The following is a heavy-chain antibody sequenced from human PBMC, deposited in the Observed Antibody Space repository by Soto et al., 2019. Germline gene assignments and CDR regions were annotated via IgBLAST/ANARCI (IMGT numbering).Heavy chain of an antibody. V-gene: IGHV1-8*01. CDR1: GYTFTIYD. D-gene: IGHD4-17*01. CDR2: MIPNSGTT. Sequence: QVQLVQSGAEVKKPGASVKVSCKASGYTFTIYDINWVRQATGQGLEWMGWMIPNSGTTGYAQKFQGRVTMTRNNSISTAYMEVSSLRSGDTAVYYCARWDGDYGFDYWGQGTLVPVCS. CDR3: ARWDGDYGFDY. J-gene: IGHJ4*02.